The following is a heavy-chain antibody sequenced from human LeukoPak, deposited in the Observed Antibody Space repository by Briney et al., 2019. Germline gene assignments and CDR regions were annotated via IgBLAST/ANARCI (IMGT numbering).Heavy chain of an antibody. CDR1: GFTFSSYA. Sequence: GGSLRLSCAASGFTFSSYAMHWVRQAPGKGLEWVAVISYDGSNKYYADSVKGRFTISRDNSKNTLYLQMNSLRAEDTAVYYCARSTNSYDILTGYYYWGQGTLVTVSS. V-gene: IGHV3-30-3*01. CDR3: ARSTNSYDILTGYYY. D-gene: IGHD3-9*01. CDR2: ISYDGSNK. J-gene: IGHJ4*02.